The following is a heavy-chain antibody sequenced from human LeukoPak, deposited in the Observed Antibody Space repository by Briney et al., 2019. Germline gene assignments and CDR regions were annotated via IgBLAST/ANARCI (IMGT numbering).Heavy chain of an antibody. CDR1: GFTFSSYA. CDR2: IYYSGST. D-gene: IGHD4-17*01. Sequence: GSLRLSCAASGFTFSSYAMSWVRQPPGKGLEWIGSIYYSGSTYYNPSLKSRVTISVDTSKSQFSLKLSSVTAADTAVYYCARLRDWDFDLWGRGTLVTVSS. CDR3: ARLRDWDFDL. J-gene: IGHJ2*01. V-gene: IGHV4-39*01.